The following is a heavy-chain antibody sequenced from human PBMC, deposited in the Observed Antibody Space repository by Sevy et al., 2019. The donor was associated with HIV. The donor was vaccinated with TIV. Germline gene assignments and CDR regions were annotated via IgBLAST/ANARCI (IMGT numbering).Heavy chain of an antibody. CDR1: GFTFSIYA. V-gene: IGHV3-30*04. Sequence: GGSLRLSCTAYGFTFSIYAVHWVRQAPGKGLEWGAIISHDEFQKDFADSVRGRFSISRDTSKNTIYLQMNSLRPEDTAVYYCARDLPHLLPWELSRGSDFWGQGTLVTVSS. D-gene: IGHD3-16*01. CDR3: ARDLPHLLPWELSRGSDF. CDR2: ISHDEFQK. J-gene: IGHJ4*02.